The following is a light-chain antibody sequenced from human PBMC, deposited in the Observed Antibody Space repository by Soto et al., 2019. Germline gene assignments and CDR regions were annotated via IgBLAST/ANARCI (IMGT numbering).Light chain of an antibody. Sequence: AIQMTQSPSSLSASVGDRVTITCRASHVIDLRWYQQKAGKAPNLLICDASNLHSGVPSRFSGSGSGTNFTLTISSLQPEDFATYYCQQANSFPITFGQGTRLE. CDR1: HVID. CDR2: DAS. V-gene: IGKV1-6*02. J-gene: IGKJ5*01. CDR3: QQANSFPIT.